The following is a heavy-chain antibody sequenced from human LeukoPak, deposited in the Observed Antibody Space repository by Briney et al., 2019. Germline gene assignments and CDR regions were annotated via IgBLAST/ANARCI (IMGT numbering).Heavy chain of an antibody. Sequence: GASVKVSCKASGYTFTSYGISWVRQAPGQGLEWMGWINPNSGGTNYAQKFQGRVTMTRDTSISTAYMELSRLRSDDTAVYYCARGDIVVVPAAMEDYWGQGTLVTVSS. CDR3: ARGDIVVVPAAMEDY. CDR2: INPNSGGT. D-gene: IGHD2-2*01. J-gene: IGHJ4*02. V-gene: IGHV1-2*02. CDR1: GYTFTSYG.